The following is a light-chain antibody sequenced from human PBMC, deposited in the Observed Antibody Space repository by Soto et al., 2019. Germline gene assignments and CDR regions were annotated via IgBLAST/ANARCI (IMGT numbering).Light chain of an antibody. CDR2: GAS. J-gene: IGKJ5*01. V-gene: IGKV3-11*01. Sequence: EIVFTQSPGALSVSPGGRATLSSRASQSVTTNMAWYQQKPGQAPRLLIYGASTRATGIPARFSGSGSGTDFTLTISSLEPEDFAVYYCQQRSNWPRITFGQGTRLEIK. CDR3: QQRSNWPRIT. CDR1: QSVTTN.